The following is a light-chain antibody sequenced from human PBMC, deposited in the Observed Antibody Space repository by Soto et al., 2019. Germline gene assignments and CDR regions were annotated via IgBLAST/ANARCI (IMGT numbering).Light chain of an antibody. CDR1: SSDVGFSNY. CDR3: SSFTSSNTDV. CDR2: DVS. Sequence: QSALTQPASVSGSPGQSITISCTGTSSDVGFSNYVFWFQQHPGKAPKLMISDVSNRPSGVSNRFSGSRSGNTASLTISGLQAEHEADYYCSSFTSSNTDVFGTGTKVTVL. J-gene: IGLJ1*01. V-gene: IGLV2-14*03.